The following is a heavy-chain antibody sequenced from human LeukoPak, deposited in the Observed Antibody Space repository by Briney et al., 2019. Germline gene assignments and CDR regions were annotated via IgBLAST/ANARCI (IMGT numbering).Heavy chain of an antibody. J-gene: IGHJ4*02. V-gene: IGHV1-18*01. Sequence: GASVKVSCKASGYTFANYDINWVRQAPGQGLEWMGWISGYNGNTNYAQNLQGRATMTTDTSTSTAYMDLRSLRSDDTAVYYCARLQFRVGSCSSSSCRAFDYWGQGTLITVSS. CDR3: ARLQFRVGSCSSSSCRAFDY. D-gene: IGHD2-2*01. CDR1: GYTFANYD. CDR2: ISGYNGNT.